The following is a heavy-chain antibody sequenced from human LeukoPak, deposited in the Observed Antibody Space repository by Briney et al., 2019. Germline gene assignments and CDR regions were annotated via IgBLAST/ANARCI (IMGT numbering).Heavy chain of an antibody. CDR2: INHSGST. D-gene: IGHD6-13*01. Sequence: SETLSLTCAVYGGSFSGYYWSWIRQPPGKGLGWIGEINHSGSTNYNPSLKSRVTISVDTSKNQFSLKLSSVTAADTAVYYCAGSSSWGWFDPWGQGTLVTVSS. J-gene: IGHJ5*02. V-gene: IGHV4-34*01. CDR3: AGSSSWGWFDP. CDR1: GGSFSGYY.